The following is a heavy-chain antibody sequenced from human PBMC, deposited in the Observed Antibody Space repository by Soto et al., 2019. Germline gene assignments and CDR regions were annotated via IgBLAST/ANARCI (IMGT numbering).Heavy chain of an antibody. Sequence: ASVKVSCKASGYTFTGYYMHWVRQAPGQGLEWMGWINPNSGGTNYAQKFQGWVTMTRDTSISTAYMELSRLRSDDTAVYYCAITAIASAADGMDVWGQGTTVTVSS. D-gene: IGHD6-13*01. V-gene: IGHV1-2*04. CDR2: INPNSGGT. J-gene: IGHJ6*02. CDR1: GYTFTGYY. CDR3: AITAIASAADGMDV.